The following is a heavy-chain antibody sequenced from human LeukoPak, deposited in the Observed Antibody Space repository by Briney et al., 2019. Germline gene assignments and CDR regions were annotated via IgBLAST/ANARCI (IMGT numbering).Heavy chain of an antibody. Sequence: PGASVKVSCKASGYTFTNYGISWVRQAPGQGLEWMGWISTYTGKTNCTQKVQDRVTMTRDTSTSTAYMELRSLRSDDTAVYYCATSHDVKTAPYDLWGQGTLVAVSS. CDR3: ATSHDVKTAPYDL. V-gene: IGHV1-18*01. CDR2: ISTYTGKT. D-gene: IGHD2-21*01. CDR1: GYTFTNYG. J-gene: IGHJ5*02.